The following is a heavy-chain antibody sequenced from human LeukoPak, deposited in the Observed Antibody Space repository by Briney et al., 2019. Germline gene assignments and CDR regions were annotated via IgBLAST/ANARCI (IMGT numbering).Heavy chain of an antibody. V-gene: IGHV3-30*04. CDR3: ARGPSITMVRGGQWYYYMDV. J-gene: IGHJ6*03. Sequence: GGSLRLSCAASGFTFSSYAMHWVRQAPGKGLEWVAVISCDGSNKYYADSVKGRFTISRDNSKNTLYLQMNSLRAEDTAVYYCARGPSITMVRGGQWYYYMDVWGKGTTVTISS. D-gene: IGHD3-10*01. CDR2: ISCDGSNK. CDR1: GFTFSSYA.